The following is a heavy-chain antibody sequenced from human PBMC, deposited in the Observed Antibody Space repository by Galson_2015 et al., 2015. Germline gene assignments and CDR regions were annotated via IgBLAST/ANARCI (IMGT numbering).Heavy chain of an antibody. CDR1: GDSVSSNSAA. CDR2: TSYRSKWYN. V-gene: IGHV6-1*01. D-gene: IGHD2-8*01. J-gene: IGHJ2*01. Sequence: CAISGDSVSSNSAAWNWIRQSPSRGLEWLGRTSYRSKWYNDYAVSVKSRITINPDTSKNQFSLQLNSVTPEDTAVYYCARDVSDIVLMVYGNWYFDLWGRGTLVTVSS. CDR3: ARDVSDIVLMVYGNWYFDL.